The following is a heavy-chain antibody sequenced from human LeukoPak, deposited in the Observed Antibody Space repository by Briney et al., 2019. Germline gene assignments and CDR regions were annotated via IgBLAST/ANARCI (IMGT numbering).Heavy chain of an antibody. D-gene: IGHD7-27*01. CDR2: IYYTET. V-gene: IGHV4-59*02. J-gene: IGHJ4*02. Sequence: SETLSLTCTVSGGSVSNYYWSWIRQSPGKGLEWIGYIYYTETSYNPSLKSRITISADTSKNQFSLKLYSVTAADTAVYYCATRKLGNDYWGQGTLVTVSS. CDR1: GGSVSNYY. CDR3: ATRKLGNDY.